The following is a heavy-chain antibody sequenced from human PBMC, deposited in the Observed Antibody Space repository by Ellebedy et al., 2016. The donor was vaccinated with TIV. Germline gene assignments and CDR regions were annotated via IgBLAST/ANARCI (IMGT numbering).Heavy chain of an antibody. CDR2: ISGDGVNT. V-gene: IGHV3-23*01. CDR3: AKGSSSGFNYDRVGFQY. J-gene: IGHJ4*02. Sequence: GESLKISCAASGFTFGSFAMHWVRQAQGKGLEWLSVISGDGVNTYSAASVKGRFTITRDNFKNTLLLQVNRLRADDKSVYYCAKGSSSGFNYDRVGFQYWGQGTLVTVSS. D-gene: IGHD3-22*01. CDR1: GFTFGSFA.